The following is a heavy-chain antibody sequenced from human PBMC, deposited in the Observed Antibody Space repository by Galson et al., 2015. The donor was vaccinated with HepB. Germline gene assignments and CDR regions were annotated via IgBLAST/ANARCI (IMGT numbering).Heavy chain of an antibody. D-gene: IGHD3-22*01. V-gene: IGHV1-2*02. J-gene: IGHJ3*02. CDR3: ARVIGDFHAFEI. CDR1: GYTFTGYY. CDR2: INPDSGGT. Sequence: SVKVSCKASGYTFTGYYIHWVRQAPGQGLEWMGWINPDSGGTTYAQKSLGGVTMSRDTSITTAYMELSRLTSDDTAVYYCARVIGDFHAFEIWGQGTMVTVSA.